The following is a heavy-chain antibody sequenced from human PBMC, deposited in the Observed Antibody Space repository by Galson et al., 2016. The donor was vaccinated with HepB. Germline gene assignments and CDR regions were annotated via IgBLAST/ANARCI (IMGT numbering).Heavy chain of an antibody. V-gene: IGHV3-48*04. Sequence: SLRLSCAASGFTFSVYKMNWVRQVPGKGLEWISNINSDGSVTYYGDSVKGRFTISRDNAKNTLYLQMTSLRVEDTALYFCVRKIAVYYMGVFDLWGHGTMVAVSA. CDR3: VRKIAVYYMGVFDL. D-gene: IGHD6-19*01. CDR1: GFTFSVYK. J-gene: IGHJ3*01. CDR2: INSDGSVT.